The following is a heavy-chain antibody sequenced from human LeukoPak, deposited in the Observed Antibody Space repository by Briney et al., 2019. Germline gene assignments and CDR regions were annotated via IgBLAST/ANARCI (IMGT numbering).Heavy chain of an antibody. V-gene: IGHV1-2*02. J-gene: IGHJ4*02. CDR1: GYTFTGYY. CDR2: INPNSGGT. Sequence: ASVKVSCKASGYTFTGYYMHWVRQAPGQGLEWMGWINPNSGGTNYAQKFQGRVTMTRDTSISTAYMELSRLRSDDTAVYYCARDPAYCSSTSCYPFDYWGQGTLVTVSS. CDR3: ARDPAYCSSTSCYPFDY. D-gene: IGHD2-2*01.